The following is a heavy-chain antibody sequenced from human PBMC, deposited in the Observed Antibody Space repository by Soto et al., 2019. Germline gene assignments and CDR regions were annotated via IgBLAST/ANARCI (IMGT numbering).Heavy chain of an antibody. V-gene: IGHV3-30*18. J-gene: IGHJ6*02. CDR3: AKSPRGVGATSRYGMDV. CDR1: GFTFSSYG. D-gene: IGHD1-26*01. Sequence: GGSLRLSCAASGFTFSSYGMHWVRQAPGRGLEWVAVISYDGSNKYYADSVKGRFTISRDNSKNTLYLQMNSLRAEDTAVYYCAKSPRGVGATSRYGMDVWGQGTTVTVSS. CDR2: ISYDGSNK.